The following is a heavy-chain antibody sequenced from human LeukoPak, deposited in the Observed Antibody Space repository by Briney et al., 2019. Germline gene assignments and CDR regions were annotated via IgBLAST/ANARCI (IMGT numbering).Heavy chain of an antibody. Sequence: GGSLRLSCAASGFTFSSYSMNWVRQAPGKGLEWVSSISSSSSYIYYADSVKGRFTISRDNAKNSLYLQMNSLRAEDTAVYYRARDSYIYYDSSGYRYWGQGTLVTVSS. J-gene: IGHJ4*02. V-gene: IGHV3-21*01. CDR3: ARDSYIYYDSSGYRY. D-gene: IGHD3-22*01. CDR2: ISSSSSYI. CDR1: GFTFSSYS.